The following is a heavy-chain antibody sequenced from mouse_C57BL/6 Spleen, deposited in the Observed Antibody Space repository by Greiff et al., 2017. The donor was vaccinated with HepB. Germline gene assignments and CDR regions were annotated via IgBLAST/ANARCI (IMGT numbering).Heavy chain of an antibody. V-gene: IGHV1-18*01. CDR3: ATNWESVAWFAY. Sequence: VQLQQSGPELVKPGASVKIPCKASGYTFTDYNMDWVKQSHGKSLEWIGDINPNNGGTIYNQKFKGKATLTVDKSSSTAYMELRSLTSEDTAVYYCATNWESVAWFAYWGQGTLVTVSA. CDR1: GYTFTDYN. CDR2: INPNNGGT. D-gene: IGHD4-1*01. J-gene: IGHJ3*01.